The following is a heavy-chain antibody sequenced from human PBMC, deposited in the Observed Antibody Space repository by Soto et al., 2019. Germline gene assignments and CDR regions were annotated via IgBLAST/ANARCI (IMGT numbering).Heavy chain of an antibody. D-gene: IGHD3-10*01. CDR2: IWYDGSNK. CDR3: ARDGLWLKHNYGMDV. J-gene: IGHJ6*02. Sequence: VGPLRLSCAASGFTFSSYGMHWVRQATGKGLEWVAVIWYDGSNKYYADSVKGRFTISRDNSKNTLYLQMNSLRAEDTAVYYCARDGLWLKHNYGMDVWGQGTTVTVSS. V-gene: IGHV3-33*01. CDR1: GFTFSSYG.